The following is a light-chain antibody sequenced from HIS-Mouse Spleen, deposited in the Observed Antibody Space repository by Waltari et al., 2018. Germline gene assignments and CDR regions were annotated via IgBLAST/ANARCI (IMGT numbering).Light chain of an antibody. CDR1: SSDVGGYNY. J-gene: IGLJ1*01. Sequence: QSALTQPPSASGSPGQSVTISRTATSSDVGGYNYVAWYQQHPGNAPNLMIYEVSKRPSGVPDRFSGSKSGNTASLTVSGLQAEDEADYYCSSYAGSNNYVFGTGTKVTVL. V-gene: IGLV2-8*01. CDR2: EVS. CDR3: SSYAGSNNYV.